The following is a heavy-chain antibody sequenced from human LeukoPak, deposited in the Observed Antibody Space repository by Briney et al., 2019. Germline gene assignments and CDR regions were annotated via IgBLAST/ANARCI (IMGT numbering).Heavy chain of an antibody. D-gene: IGHD1-26*01. CDR1: GGSISSYY. V-gene: IGHV4-59*01. CDR2: ISNSGST. J-gene: IGHJ4*02. CDR3: ARGSYYFDY. Sequence: PSETLSLTCTVSGGSISSYYWSWIRQPPGKGLEWIAYISNSGSTYYNPSLKSRVTMSADTSKNQFSLKLSSVTAADTAVYYCARGSYYFDYWGQGTLVTVSS.